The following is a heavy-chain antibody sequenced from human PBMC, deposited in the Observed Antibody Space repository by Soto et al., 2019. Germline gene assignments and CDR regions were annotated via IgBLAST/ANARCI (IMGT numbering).Heavy chain of an antibody. CDR1: GGSISSGGYY. D-gene: IGHD6-25*01. Sequence: SETLSLTCTVSGGSISSGGYYWSWIRQHPGKGLEWIGYIYYSGSTYYNPSLKSRVTISVDTSKNQFSLKLSSVTAADTAVYYCARGSKVRLNYWGQGTLVTVSS. J-gene: IGHJ4*02. CDR2: IYYSGST. V-gene: IGHV4-31*03. CDR3: ARGSKVRLNY.